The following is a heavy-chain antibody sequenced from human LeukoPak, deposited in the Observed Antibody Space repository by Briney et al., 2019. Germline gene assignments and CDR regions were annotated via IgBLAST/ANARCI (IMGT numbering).Heavy chain of an antibody. CDR3: AREGPGIPSRSTTFDY. Sequence: GGSLRLSCAASGFTFSNNAMSWVRQAPGKGLEWVSAISNDGGRTYYADSVKGRFTISRDNSKNTLYLEMNSLRAEDTAVYFCAREGPGIPSRSTTFDYWGQGTLVTVSS. J-gene: IGHJ4*02. CDR1: GFTFSNNA. V-gene: IGHV3-23*01. CDR2: ISNDGGRT. D-gene: IGHD3-16*02.